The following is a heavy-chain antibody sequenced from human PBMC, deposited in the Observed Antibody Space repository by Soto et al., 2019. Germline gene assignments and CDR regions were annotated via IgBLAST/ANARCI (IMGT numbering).Heavy chain of an antibody. V-gene: IGHV1-18*01. D-gene: IGHD6-6*01. CDR3: ARVGSSSSPIDF. J-gene: IGHJ4*02. Sequence: QVQLVQSGAEVKKPGASVKVSCKASGYTFTTYAISWVRQAPGQGLEWMGWISAYHGNTNYAPRLQGRVTITTHTSTRTTYMELRSLKSDDSAVYYCARVGSSSSPIDFWGQGTLVTVSS. CDR2: ISAYHGNT. CDR1: GYTFTTYA.